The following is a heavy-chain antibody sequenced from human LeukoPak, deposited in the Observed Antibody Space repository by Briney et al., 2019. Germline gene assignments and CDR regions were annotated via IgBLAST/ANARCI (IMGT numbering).Heavy chain of an antibody. V-gene: IGHV4-59*12. D-gene: IGHD6-13*01. CDR3: ARGNSIAAAVEIAFDI. CDR1: GGSISSYY. Sequence: PSETLSLTCTVSGGSISSYYWSWIRQPPGKGLEWIGYIYYSGSTNYNPSLKSRVTISVDTSKNQFSLKLSSVTAADTAVYYCARGNSIAAAVEIAFDIWGQGTMVTVSS. CDR2: IYYSGST. J-gene: IGHJ3*02.